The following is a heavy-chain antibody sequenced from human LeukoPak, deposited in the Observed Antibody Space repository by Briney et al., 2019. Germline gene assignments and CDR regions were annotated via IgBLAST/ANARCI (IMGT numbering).Heavy chain of an antibody. J-gene: IGHJ3*02. CDR3: AKDGLSLWFGELFDDAFDI. CDR1: GFTFSTYA. D-gene: IGHD3-10*01. V-gene: IGHV3-30-3*01. CDR2: ISYDGSDK. Sequence: PGGSLRLSCAASGFTFSTYAMHWVRQAPGKGLEWVAVISYDGSDKFYADSVKGRFTISRDNSKNTLYLQMNSLRAEDTAVYYCAKDGLSLWFGELFDDAFDIWGQGTMVTVSS.